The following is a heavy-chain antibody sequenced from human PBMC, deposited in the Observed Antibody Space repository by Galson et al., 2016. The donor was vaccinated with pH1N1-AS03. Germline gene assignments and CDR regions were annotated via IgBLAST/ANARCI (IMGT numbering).Heavy chain of an antibody. Sequence: SVKVSCKASGGTFNTYAISWVRQAPGQGLEWMGRIIPMLNIPDYAQKFQVRVTITADKSTNTAYMELTNLRSDDTALYYCAKGYSVTPSGTFDIWGQGTMVTVSS. CDR3: AKGYSVTPSGTFDI. D-gene: IGHD2-15*01. CDR2: IIPMLNIP. CDR1: GGTFNTYA. V-gene: IGHV1-69*04. J-gene: IGHJ3*02.